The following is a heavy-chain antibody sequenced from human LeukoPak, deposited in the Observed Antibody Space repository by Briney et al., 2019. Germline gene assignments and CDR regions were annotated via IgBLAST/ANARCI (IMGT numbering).Heavy chain of an antibody. CDR2: INHSGRT. J-gene: IGHJ3*02. D-gene: IGHD5-12*01. CDR1: GGSFTGNY. V-gene: IGHV4-34*01. Sequence: SETLSLTCAVYGGSFTGNYWRWIRQPPGKGLEWIGEINHSGRTKCNPSLKSRVTMSVDASTNQFFLRLTSVTAADTAVYYCACNAVRYSAYDREEDPSDIWGQETLVTVSS. CDR3: ACNAVRYSAYDREEDPSDI.